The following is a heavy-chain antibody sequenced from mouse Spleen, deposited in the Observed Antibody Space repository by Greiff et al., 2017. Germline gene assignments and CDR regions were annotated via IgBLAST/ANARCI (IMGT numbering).Heavy chain of an antibody. Sequence: VQVVESGTELVKPGASVKLSCKASGYTFTSYWMHWVKQRPGQGLEWIGNINPSNGGTNYNEKFKSKATLTVDKSSSTAYMQLSSLTSEDSAVYYCARSGTLYYGNFDYWGQGTTLTVSS. CDR1: GYTFTSYW. CDR3: ARSGTLYYGNFDY. V-gene: IGHV1-53*01. CDR2: INPSNGGT. J-gene: IGHJ2*01. D-gene: IGHD2-1*01.